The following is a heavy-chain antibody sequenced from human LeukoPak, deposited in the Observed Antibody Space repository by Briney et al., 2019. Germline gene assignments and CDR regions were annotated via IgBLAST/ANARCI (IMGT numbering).Heavy chain of an antibody. CDR3: AREKAARPIGEIVFDY. Sequence: PSETLSLTCTVSGYSISSGYYWGWIRQPPGKGLEWIGSIYYSGSTYYNPSLKSRVTISVDTSKNQFSLKLSSVTAADTAVYYCAREKAARPIGEIVFDYWGQGTLVTVSS. V-gene: IGHV4-38-2*02. D-gene: IGHD6-6*01. J-gene: IGHJ4*02. CDR2: IYYSGST. CDR1: GYSISSGYY.